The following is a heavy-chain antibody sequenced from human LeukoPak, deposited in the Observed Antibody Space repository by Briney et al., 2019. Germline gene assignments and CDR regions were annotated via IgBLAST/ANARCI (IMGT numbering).Heavy chain of an antibody. V-gene: IGHV4-59*12. J-gene: IGHJ4*02. CDR2: IYYSGST. CDR1: GGSISSYY. CDR3: ARGPYYYGSGRPFDY. Sequence: SETLSLTCTVSGGSISSYYWSWIRQPPGKGLEWIGYIYYSGSTNYNPSLKSRVTISVDTSKNQFSLKLSSVTAADTAVYYCARGPYYYGSGRPFDYWGQGTLVTVSS. D-gene: IGHD3-10*01.